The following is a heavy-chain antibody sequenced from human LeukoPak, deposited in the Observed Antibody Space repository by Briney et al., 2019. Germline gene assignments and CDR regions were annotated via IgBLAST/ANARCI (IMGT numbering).Heavy chain of an antibody. D-gene: IGHD4-17*01. CDR3: ARIPPYGDYTLDY. CDR1: GYSFTTYL. CDR2: IYPGDSDT. V-gene: IGHV5-51*01. Sequence: GESLKISCKGSGYSFTTYLIGWVRQMPGKGLEWMGIIYPGDSDTRYSPSFQGQVTISADKSISTAYLQWSSLKASDTAMYYCARIPPYGDYTLDYWGQGTLVTVSS. J-gene: IGHJ4*02.